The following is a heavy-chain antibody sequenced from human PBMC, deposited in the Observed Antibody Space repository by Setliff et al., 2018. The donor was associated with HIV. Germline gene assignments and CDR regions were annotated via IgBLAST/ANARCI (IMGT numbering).Heavy chain of an antibody. CDR2: VNPSSSSI. V-gene: IGHV3-48*01. Sequence: GGSLRLSCVVSGFSFSDYAMNWVRQAPGKGLEWVSFVNPSSSSIYYAASVKGRFTISRDNAKNSLYLQMNNLRAEDTAVYYCAKGYGDNYWGQGTLVTVSS. CDR3: AKGYGDNY. J-gene: IGHJ4*02. D-gene: IGHD4-17*01. CDR1: GFSFSDYA.